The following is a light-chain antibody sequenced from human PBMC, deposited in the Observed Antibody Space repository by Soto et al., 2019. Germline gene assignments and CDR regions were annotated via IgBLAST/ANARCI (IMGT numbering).Light chain of an antibody. CDR1: QGIRTE. V-gene: IGKV1-6*01. J-gene: IGKJ1*01. Sequence: ATQMTQSPSSLSASVGDRVTIACRASQGIRTELGWYQQKPGEAPKLLIYAASTLQSGVPSRLSGSGSGTDFTLTISSLQPEDFATYYCLQDYDYPRTFGQGTKV. CDR3: LQDYDYPRT. CDR2: AAS.